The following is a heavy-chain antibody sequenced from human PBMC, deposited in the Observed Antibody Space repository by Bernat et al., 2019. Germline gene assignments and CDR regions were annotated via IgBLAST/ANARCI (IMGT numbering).Heavy chain of an antibody. Sequence: EVQLLESGGGLVQPGGSLRLSCAASGFTFSSYAMSWVRQAPGKGLAWVSAISGSGGSTYSADSVKGRFTISRDNSKNTLYLQMNSLRAEDTAVYYCAKDSPPWFGELKFDYWGQGTLVTVSS. CDR2: ISGSGGST. CDR3: AKDSPPWFGELKFDY. CDR1: GFTFSSYA. V-gene: IGHV3-23*01. D-gene: IGHD3-10*01. J-gene: IGHJ4*02.